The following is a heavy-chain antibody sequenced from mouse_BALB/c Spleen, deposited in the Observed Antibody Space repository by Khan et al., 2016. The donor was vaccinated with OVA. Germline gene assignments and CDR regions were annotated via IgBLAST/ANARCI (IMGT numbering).Heavy chain of an antibody. V-gene: IGHV3-8*02. Sequence: EVQLQESGPSLVQPSQTLSLTCSVTGDSISRGYWSWIRKFPGNKLEYMGYMISSGYTYYNPSPKSRLSITRHTSKTQSYLQLNSVTTEDTATYYWARSTYRYAFAYWGQGTLVTVSA. D-gene: IGHD2-14*01. J-gene: IGHJ3*01. CDR1: GDSISRGY. CDR2: MISSGYT. CDR3: ARSTYRYAFAY.